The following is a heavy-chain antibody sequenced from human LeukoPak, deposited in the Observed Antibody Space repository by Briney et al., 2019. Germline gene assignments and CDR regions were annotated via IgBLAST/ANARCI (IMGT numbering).Heavy chain of an antibody. Sequence: PGGSLRLSCAASGFPFSSYAMSWVRQPPGKGLECASTISDSFRITDDADSVKGRFTISRDNSKNTLYLQMNTLRAEDTAVYYCAKRHGDYFDYWGQGTLVTVSS. J-gene: IGHJ4*02. D-gene: IGHD4-17*01. CDR2: ISDSFRIT. CDR3: AKRHGDYFDY. CDR1: GFPFSSYA. V-gene: IGHV3-23*01.